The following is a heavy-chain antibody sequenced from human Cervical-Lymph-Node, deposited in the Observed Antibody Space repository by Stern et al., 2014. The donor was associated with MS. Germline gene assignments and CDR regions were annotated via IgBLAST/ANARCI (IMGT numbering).Heavy chain of an antibody. CDR2: ISSSSSYI. CDR1: GFTFSSYS. Sequence: EMQLVESGGGLVKPGGSLRLSCAASGFTFSSYSMNWVRQAPGKGLEWVSSISSSSSYIYYADSVKGRFPIPRDNTKNSLYLQMNSLRAEDTAVYYCARHLYCSSTSCYTDDYYYYYGMDVWGQGTTVTVSS. CDR3: ARHLYCSSTSCYTDDYYYYYGMDV. D-gene: IGHD2-2*02. V-gene: IGHV3-21*01. J-gene: IGHJ6*02.